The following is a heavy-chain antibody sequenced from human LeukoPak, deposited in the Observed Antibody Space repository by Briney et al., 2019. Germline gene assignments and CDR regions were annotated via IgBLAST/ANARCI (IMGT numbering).Heavy chain of an antibody. J-gene: IGHJ4*02. CDR3: ARGELYSSGWGYDY. Sequence: GGSLRLSCAASGFTFSGYAMSWVRQAPGKGLEWVSAISGSGGSTYYADSVKGRFTISRDNSKNTLYLQMNSLRAEDTAVYYCARGELYSSGWGYDYWGQGTLVTVSS. V-gene: IGHV3-23*01. D-gene: IGHD6-19*01. CDR1: GFTFSGYA. CDR2: ISGSGGST.